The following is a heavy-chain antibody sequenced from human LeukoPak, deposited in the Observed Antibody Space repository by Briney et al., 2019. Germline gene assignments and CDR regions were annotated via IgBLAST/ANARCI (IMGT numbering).Heavy chain of an antibody. D-gene: IGHD2-2*02. Sequence: PSETLSLTCAVYGGSFSGYYWSWIRQPPGKGLEWIGEINHSGSTNYNPSLKSRVTISVDTSKNQFSLKLSSVTAADTAVYYCARGYCSSTSCYTFFYGYWGQGTLVTVSS. CDR1: GGSFSGYY. CDR2: INHSGST. CDR3: ARGYCSSTSCYTFFYGY. J-gene: IGHJ4*02. V-gene: IGHV4-34*01.